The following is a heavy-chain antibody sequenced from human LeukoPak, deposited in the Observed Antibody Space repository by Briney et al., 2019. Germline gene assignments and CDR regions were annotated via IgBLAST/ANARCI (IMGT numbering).Heavy chain of an antibody. CDR1: GFTFNTFV. CDR2: ISGSGDST. J-gene: IGHJ4*02. Sequence: SLRLSCAASGFTFNTFVISWVRHAPGQWLEFLSGISGSGDSTYYADSVKGRFTISRDNSKNTLYLQMNSLRVEDTAAYYCAKVRAPSGWFNSDYWGQGTLVTVSS. V-gene: IGHV3-23*01. CDR3: AKVRAPSGWFNSDY. D-gene: IGHD6-19*01.